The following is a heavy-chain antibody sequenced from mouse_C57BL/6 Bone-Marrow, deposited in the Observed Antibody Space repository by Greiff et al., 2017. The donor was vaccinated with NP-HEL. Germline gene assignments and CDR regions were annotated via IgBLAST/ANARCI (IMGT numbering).Heavy chain of an antibody. CDR1: GYSITSGYY. CDR2: ISYDGSN. J-gene: IGHJ4*01. CDR3: AGLFYAMDY. Sequence: EVHLVESGPGLVKPSQSLSLTCSVTGYSITSGYYWNWIRQFPGNKLEWMGYISYDGSNNYNPSLKNRISITRDTSKNQFFLKLNSVTTEDTATYYCAGLFYAMDYWGQGTSVTVSS. V-gene: IGHV3-6*01.